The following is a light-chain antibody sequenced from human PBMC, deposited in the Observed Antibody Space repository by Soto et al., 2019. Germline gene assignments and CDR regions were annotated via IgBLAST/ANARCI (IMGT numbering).Light chain of an antibody. CDR3: QPYNNWPHT. J-gene: IGKJ4*01. Sequence: EGVMTESKATLSVSPGERATLSCRASQIVSSNLAWYQQKPGQAPRRLIYGASTRATGIPDRFSGSRSGAEFTLTINSLQSEDFAVYYCQPYNNWPHTFCGGTKVDI. CDR1: QIVSSN. CDR2: GAS. V-gene: IGKV3-15*01.